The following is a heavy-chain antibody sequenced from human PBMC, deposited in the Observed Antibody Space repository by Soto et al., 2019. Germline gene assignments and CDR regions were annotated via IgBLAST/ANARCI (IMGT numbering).Heavy chain of an antibody. CDR3: AKQQMGVIRALDY. V-gene: IGHV3-23*01. Sequence: EVQILQSGGGLEQPGGSLRLSCAASGFTFSNYAMSWIRQAPGKGLEWVSTIRETGNTYYADSVRGRFATSRDNSENTLYLQMSSLRAEDTAVYYCAKQQMGVIRALDYWGQGTLVPVYS. CDR2: IRETGNT. J-gene: IGHJ4*02. CDR1: GFTFSNYA. D-gene: IGHD1-26*01.